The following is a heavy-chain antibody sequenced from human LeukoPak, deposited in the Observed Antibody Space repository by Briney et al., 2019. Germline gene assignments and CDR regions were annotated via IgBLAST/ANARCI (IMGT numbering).Heavy chain of an antibody. D-gene: IGHD3-22*01. Sequence: GASVKVSFKASGYTFTSYGIRWVRQAPGQGLEWMGWISAYNGNTNYAQKLQGRVTMTTDTSTSTAYMELRSLRSDDTAVYYCARVAGPYYDSSGYYSDYWGQGTLVTVSS. CDR1: GYTFTSYG. J-gene: IGHJ4*02. CDR2: ISAYNGNT. CDR3: ARVAGPYYDSSGYYSDY. V-gene: IGHV1-18*01.